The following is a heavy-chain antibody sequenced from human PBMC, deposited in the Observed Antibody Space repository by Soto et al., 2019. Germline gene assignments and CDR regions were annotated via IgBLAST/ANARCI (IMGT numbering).Heavy chain of an antibody. V-gene: IGHV3-30*18. Sequence: PGGSLRLSCAASGFTFSSYGMHWVRQAPGKGLEWVAVISYDGSNKYYADSVKGRFTMSRDNSKNTLYLQMNSLRAEDAAVYYCGKDHDLAGTLDYWGEGTLVTVSS. CDR2: ISYDGSNK. D-gene: IGHD6-13*01. J-gene: IGHJ4*02. CDR1: GFTFSSYG. CDR3: GKDHDLAGTLDY.